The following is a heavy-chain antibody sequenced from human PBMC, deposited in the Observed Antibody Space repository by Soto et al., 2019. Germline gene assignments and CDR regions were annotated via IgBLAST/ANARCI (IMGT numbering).Heavy chain of an antibody. Sequence: GGSLRLSCAASGFTFSSYAMSWVRQAPGKGLEWVSAISGSGGSTYYADSVKGRFTISRDNSKNTLYLQMNSLRAEDTAVYYCAKVDYGSGSYIYYYYYMDVWGKGTTVTVSS. D-gene: IGHD3-10*01. V-gene: IGHV3-23*01. J-gene: IGHJ6*03. CDR2: ISGSGGST. CDR3: AKVDYGSGSYIYYYYYMDV. CDR1: GFTFSSYA.